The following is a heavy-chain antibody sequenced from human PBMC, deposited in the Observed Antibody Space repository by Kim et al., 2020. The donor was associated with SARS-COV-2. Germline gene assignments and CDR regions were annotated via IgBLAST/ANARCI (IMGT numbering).Heavy chain of an antibody. V-gene: IGHV4-31*03. Sequence: SETLSLTCTVSGGSISSGGYYWSWIRQHPGKGLEWIGYIYYSGSTYYNPSLKSRVTISVDTSKNQFSLKLSSVTAADTAVYYCARARDDWLFYFDYWGQGTLVTVSS. CDR3: ARARDDWLFYFDY. D-gene: IGHD3-9*01. J-gene: IGHJ4*02. CDR2: IYYSGST. CDR1: GGSISSGGYY.